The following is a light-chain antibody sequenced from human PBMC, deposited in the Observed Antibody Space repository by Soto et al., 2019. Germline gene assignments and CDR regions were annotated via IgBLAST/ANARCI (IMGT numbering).Light chain of an antibody. CDR2: GAS. V-gene: IGKV3-20*01. CDR1: QSVSSSY. Sequence: EIVLTQSPGTLSLSPGERATLSCRASQSVSSSYLAWYQQKPGQAPRLLIYGASSRATGIPDRFSGSGSGTDFTLTISRLEPEDFAVYYCQQYDRSRTLGQGTKVDIK. J-gene: IGKJ1*01. CDR3: QQYDRSRT.